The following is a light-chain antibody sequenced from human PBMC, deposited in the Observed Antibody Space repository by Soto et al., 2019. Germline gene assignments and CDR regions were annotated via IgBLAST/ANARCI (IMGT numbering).Light chain of an antibody. CDR3: QQYNNWPPWT. CDR1: QSVSSN. CDR2: GAS. V-gene: IGKV3-15*01. J-gene: IGKJ1*01. Sequence: EIVMTQSPATLSVSPGERATLSCRASQSVSSNLAWYQQKPGQAPRLLIYGASTRATGIPARFSGSGSGTEFPLTLSSLQSEDFAVYYWQQYNNWPPWTFGQGTKVEIK.